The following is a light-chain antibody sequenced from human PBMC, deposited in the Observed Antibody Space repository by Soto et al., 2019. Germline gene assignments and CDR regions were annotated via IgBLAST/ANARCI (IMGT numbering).Light chain of an antibody. V-gene: IGKV3D-15*01. J-gene: IGKJ3*01. CDR2: GAS. Sequence: ETVLTQSPGTLSFSPGERATLSCRASQSVSSNLAWHQQRPGQAPRLLIYGASTRATGVPARFSGGGSGTEFTLTITSLQSEDFAVYWCQQYNNWPLTFGPGTMVDIK. CDR1: QSVSSN. CDR3: QQYNNWPLT.